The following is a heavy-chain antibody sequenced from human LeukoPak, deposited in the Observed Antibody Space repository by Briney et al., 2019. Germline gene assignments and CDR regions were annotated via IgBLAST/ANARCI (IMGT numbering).Heavy chain of an antibody. V-gene: IGHV3-53*01. CDR3: ARYPSDQYYFDY. J-gene: IGHJ4*02. CDR2: IYSGGST. Sequence: PGGSLSLSCGACGFTLSCNYMRWLRQAPGRGLECVSVIYSGGSTYYAGSVKGRFTISRDNCKNTLYLQMNSLRAEDTAVYYCARYPSDQYYFDYWGQGTLVTVSS. CDR1: GFTLSCNY.